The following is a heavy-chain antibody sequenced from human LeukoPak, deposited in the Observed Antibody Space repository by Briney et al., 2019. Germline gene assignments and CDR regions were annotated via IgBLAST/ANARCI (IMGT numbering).Heavy chain of an antibody. CDR3: AKDREEWFDP. J-gene: IGHJ5*02. Sequence: GGSLRLSCAASGFTFTNYAMSWVRQAPGKGLEWVSGISGSGGSAYYADSVKGRFTISRDNSKNTLYLQMNSLRAEDTAVYYCAKDREEWFDPWGQGTLVTVSS. CDR1: GFTFTNYA. D-gene: IGHD1-26*01. CDR2: ISGSGGSA. V-gene: IGHV3-23*01.